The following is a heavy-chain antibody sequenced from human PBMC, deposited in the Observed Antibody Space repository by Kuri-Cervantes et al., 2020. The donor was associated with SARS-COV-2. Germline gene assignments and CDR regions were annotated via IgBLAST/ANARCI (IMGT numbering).Heavy chain of an antibody. Sequence: ASVKVSCKASGYTITSYDINWVRQATGQGLEWMGWMNPNSGNTGYAQKFQGRVTMTRSTSITTAYMELSSLRSEDTAVYYCARAPRIGQQLVRRYYFDYWGQGTLVTVSS. J-gene: IGHJ4*02. CDR3: ARAPRIGQQLVRRYYFDY. CDR2: MNPNSGNT. D-gene: IGHD6-13*01. CDR1: GYTITSYD. V-gene: IGHV1-8*01.